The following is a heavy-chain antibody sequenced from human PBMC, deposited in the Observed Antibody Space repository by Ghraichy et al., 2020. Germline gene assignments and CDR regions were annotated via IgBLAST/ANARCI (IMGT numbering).Heavy chain of an antibody. CDR2: IYHSGST. CDR1: GYSISSGYY. CDR3: ARVSAVPGTTIYFDS. Sequence: SETLSLTCAVSGYSISSGYYWGWIRQPPGKGLEWIGSIYHSGSTYYNPSLTSRVTISVDTSKNQFSLKVNSVTAADTAVYYCARVSAVPGTTIYFDSWGQGTLVTVSS. D-gene: IGHD6-19*01. V-gene: IGHV4-38-2*01. J-gene: IGHJ4*02.